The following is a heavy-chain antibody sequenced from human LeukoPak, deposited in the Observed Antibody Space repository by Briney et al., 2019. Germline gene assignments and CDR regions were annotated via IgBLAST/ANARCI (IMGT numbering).Heavy chain of an antibody. CDR2: IYYSGST. CDR1: GGSISSSSYY. D-gene: IGHD3-9*01. Sequence: SETLSLTCTVSGGSISSSSYYWGWIRQPPGKGLEWIGSIYYSGSTYYNPSLKSRVTISVDTSKNQFSLKLSSVTAADTAVYYCARDNSFENVWGKGTTVTVSS. J-gene: IGHJ6*04. V-gene: IGHV4-39*07. CDR3: ARDNSFENV.